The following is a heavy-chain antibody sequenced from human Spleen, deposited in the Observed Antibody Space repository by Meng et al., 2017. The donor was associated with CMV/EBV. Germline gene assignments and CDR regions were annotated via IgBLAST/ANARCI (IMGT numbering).Heavy chain of an antibody. J-gene: IGHJ4*02. CDR3: ARVWYYFSSGFYLFDY. CDR2: ISSSSSYI. Sequence: GESLKISCAASGFTFSSYEMNWVRQAPGKGLEWVSSISSSSSYIYYADSVKGRFTISRDNSKNTLYVQMDSLRAEDTAVYYCARVWYYFSSGFYLFDYWGQGTLVTVSS. V-gene: IGHV3-21*01. CDR1: GFTFSSYE. D-gene: IGHD3-10*01.